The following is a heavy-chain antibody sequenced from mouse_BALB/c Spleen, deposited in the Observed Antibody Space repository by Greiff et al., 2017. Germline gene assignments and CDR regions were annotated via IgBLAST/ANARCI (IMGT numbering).Heavy chain of an antibody. D-gene: IGHD1-1*01. CDR2: IWSGGST. V-gene: IGHV2-2*02. Sequence: QVQLKESGPGLVQPSQSLSITCTVSGFSLTSYGVHWVRQSPGKGLEWLGVIWSGGSTDYNAAFISRLSISKDNSKSQVFFKMNSLQANDTAIYYCARNYGYGSSSYYAMDYWGQGTSVTVSS. J-gene: IGHJ4*01. CDR1: GFSLTSYG. CDR3: ARNYGYGSSSYYAMDY.